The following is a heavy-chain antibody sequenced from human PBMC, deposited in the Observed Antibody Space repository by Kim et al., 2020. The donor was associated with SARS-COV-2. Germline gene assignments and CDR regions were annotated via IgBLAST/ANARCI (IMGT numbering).Heavy chain of an antibody. V-gene: IGHV3-9*01. J-gene: IGHJ4*02. CDR1: GFTFDDYA. D-gene: IGHD6-13*01. CDR3: AKDTRIVAACGFDY. Sequence: GGSLRLSCAASGFTFDDYARHWVRQAPGKGLEWVSGISWDSGSIGYSDYVKGRVTISRDKAKNSLYLQMISLRAEDTALYYCAKDTRIVAACGFDYWGQGTLVTVSS. CDR2: ISWDSGSI.